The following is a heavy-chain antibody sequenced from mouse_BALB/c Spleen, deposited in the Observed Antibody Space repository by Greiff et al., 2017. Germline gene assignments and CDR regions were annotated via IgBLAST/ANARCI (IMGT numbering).Heavy chain of an antibody. J-gene: IGHJ3*01. CDR1: GYTFTSYW. CDR2: IAPGSGST. V-gene: IGHV1S41*01. Sequence: DLVKPGASVKLSCKASGYTFTSYWINWIKQRPGQGLEWIGRIAPGSGSTYYNEMFKGKATLTVDTSSSTAYMQLSSLTSDDSAVYFCAREGSAPFAYWGQGTLVTVSA. CDR3: AREGSAPFAY.